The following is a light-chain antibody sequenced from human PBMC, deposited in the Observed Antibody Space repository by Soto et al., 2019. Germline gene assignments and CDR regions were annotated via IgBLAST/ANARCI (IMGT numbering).Light chain of an antibody. CDR3: QQYAGSPLT. V-gene: IGKV3-20*01. CDR2: GAS. Sequence: EIVLTQSPGTLSLSPGERATLSCRASQSVSSTYLAWYQQKLGQAPRLLIYGASSRATGVPDRFSGSGSGTDFTLTISRLEPEDFAVYYCQQYAGSPLTFGPGTTVHIK. J-gene: IGKJ3*01. CDR1: QSVSSTY.